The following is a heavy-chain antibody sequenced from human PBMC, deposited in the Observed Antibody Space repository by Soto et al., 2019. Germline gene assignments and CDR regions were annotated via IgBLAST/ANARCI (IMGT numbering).Heavy chain of an antibody. CDR1: GYSISSGYF. Sequence: SETLSLTCAVSGYSISSGYFWGWIRQPPGKGLEWIGNIYHSGITYYNPSLKRRVTISVDTSKNQVSLKLSSVTAADTAVFYCARVSYFDNSGYYYYFDNWGQGTRVTVSS. CDR2: IYHSGIT. CDR3: ARVSYFDNSGYYYYFDN. D-gene: IGHD3-22*01. V-gene: IGHV4-38-2*01. J-gene: IGHJ4*02.